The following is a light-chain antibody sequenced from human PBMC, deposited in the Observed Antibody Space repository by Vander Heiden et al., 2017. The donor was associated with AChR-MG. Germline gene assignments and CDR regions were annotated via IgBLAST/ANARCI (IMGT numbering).Light chain of an antibody. J-gene: IGLJ2*01. CDR1: SNGSRS. Sequence: SYVLTQPPSVSVAPGKTARITWWGSSNGSRSGRWYQQKPGQAPVLVVYDDSGRPSGNPGRFSGSNSGNTAALTISRVEAGDEADYYCQVWGSSSDHPYVVFGGGTKLTVL. CDR2: DDS. V-gene: IGLV3-21*03. CDR3: QVWGSSSDHPYVV.